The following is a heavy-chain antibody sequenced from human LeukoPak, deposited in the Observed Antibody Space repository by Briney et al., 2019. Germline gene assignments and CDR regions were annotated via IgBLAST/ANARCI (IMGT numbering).Heavy chain of an antibody. CDR1: GYTFTVHY. Sequence: ASVKVSCKASGYTFTVHYIHWVRQAPGQGLEWMGWINPNSGGTTSAQKFQGRVTMTRDTSISTAYMELSRLRSDDTAVYYCARAPLFDYWGQGTLVTVSS. CDR2: INPNSGGT. J-gene: IGHJ4*02. V-gene: IGHV1-2*02. CDR3: ARAPLFDY.